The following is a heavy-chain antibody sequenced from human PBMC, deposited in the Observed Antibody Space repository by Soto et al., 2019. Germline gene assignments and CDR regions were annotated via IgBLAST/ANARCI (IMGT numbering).Heavy chain of an antibody. CDR1: GFTFSSYA. V-gene: IGHV3-23*01. CDR3: AKDHTLIAAAGTGWYY. D-gene: IGHD6-13*01. CDR2: ISGSGGST. Sequence: PGGSLRLSSAASGFTFSSYAMSWVRQAPGKGLEWVSAISGSGGSTYYADSVKGRFTISRDNSKNTLYLQMNSLRAEDTAVYYCAKDHTLIAAAGTGWYYWGQGTLVTVSS. J-gene: IGHJ4*02.